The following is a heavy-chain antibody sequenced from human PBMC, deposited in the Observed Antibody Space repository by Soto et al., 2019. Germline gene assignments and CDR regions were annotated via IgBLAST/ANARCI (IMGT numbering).Heavy chain of an antibody. J-gene: IGHJ2*01. D-gene: IGHD2-15*01. CDR3: ARHCGGGSCYSAWFFDL. CDR2: IYYSGST. V-gene: IGHV4-59*08. Sequence: QVQLQESGPGLVKPSETLSLTCTVSDGSISSYYWSWIRQPPGKGLEWIGYIYYSGSTNYNPSLKSRVTISVDTSTYQFPLKLSSVTAADTAVYYCARHCGGGSCYSAWFFDLWGRGTLVTVSS. CDR1: DGSISSYY.